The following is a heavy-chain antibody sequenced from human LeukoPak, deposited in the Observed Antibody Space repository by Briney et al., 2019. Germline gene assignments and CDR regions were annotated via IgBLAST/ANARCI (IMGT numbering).Heavy chain of an antibody. V-gene: IGHV1-2*06. Sequence: GASVKVSCKASGYTFTSYYMHWVRQAPGQGLEWMGRINPNSGGTNYAQKFQGRVTMTRDTSISTAYMELSRLRSDDTAVYYYATPSGWYGDDAFDIWGQGTMVTVSS. CDR2: INPNSGGT. CDR1: GYTFTSYY. D-gene: IGHD6-19*01. J-gene: IGHJ3*02. CDR3: ATPSGWYGDDAFDI.